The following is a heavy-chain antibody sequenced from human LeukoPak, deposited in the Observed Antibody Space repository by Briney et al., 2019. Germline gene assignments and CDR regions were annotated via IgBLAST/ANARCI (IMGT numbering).Heavy chain of an antibody. CDR3: VRDLLMTDQDF. Sequence: GSSLRLSCVASGFSFDGFAMYWVRQAPGKGLEWVALISYDATNKYYADSVRGRFTISRDNSKNTLFLQMNSLRPEDTAVYYCVRDLLMTDQDFWGQGTPVTVSS. V-gene: IGHV3-30*01. D-gene: IGHD2-21*02. CDR1: GFSFDGFA. CDR2: ISYDATNK. J-gene: IGHJ4*02.